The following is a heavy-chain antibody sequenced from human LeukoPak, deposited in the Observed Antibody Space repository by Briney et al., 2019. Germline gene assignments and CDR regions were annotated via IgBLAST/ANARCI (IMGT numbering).Heavy chain of an antibody. CDR1: GGTFSSYA. V-gene: IGHV1-69*06. Sequence: SVRVSCKASGGTFSSYAISWVRQAPGQGLEWMGGIIPIFGTANYAQKFQGRVTITADKSTSTAYMELSSLRSEDTAVYYCAKVSGYYDILTGYYLRLWFDPWGQGTLVTVSS. J-gene: IGHJ5*02. D-gene: IGHD3-9*01. CDR3: AKVSGYYDILTGYYLRLWFDP. CDR2: IIPIFGTA.